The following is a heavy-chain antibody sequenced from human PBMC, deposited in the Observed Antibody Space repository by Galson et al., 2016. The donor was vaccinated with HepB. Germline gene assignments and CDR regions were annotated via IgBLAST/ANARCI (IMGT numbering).Heavy chain of an antibody. J-gene: IGHJ4*01. D-gene: IGHD3-9*01. CDR3: AKATPYYDVLTGCFVYYSDY. CDR2: IRGTGVTT. V-gene: IGHV3-23*01. Sequence: SLRLSCAASGFTFRDYAMSWVRQAPGKGLQWVSTIRGTGVTTHYADSVKGRFTISRDNSKNTLYLQMSSLRAEDPAMYYCAKATPYYDVLTGCFVYYSDYWGHGTLVTVSS. CDR1: GFTFRDYA.